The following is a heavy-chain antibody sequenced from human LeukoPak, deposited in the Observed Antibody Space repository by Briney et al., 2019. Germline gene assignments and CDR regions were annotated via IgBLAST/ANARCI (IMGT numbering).Heavy chain of an antibody. V-gene: IGHV3-23*01. CDR3: AKWITFFGVGGS. CDR1: GFTFSSYA. CDR2: ISCSGCST. J-gene: IGHJ3*01. Sequence: GGSLRLSCAASGFTFSSYAMSWVRQAPGKGLEWVSAISCSGCSTYYADSVKGRFTISRHNSKNTLYLQMNSLRAEDTAVYYCAKWITFFGVGGSWGRGTMVTVSS. D-gene: IGHD3-3*01.